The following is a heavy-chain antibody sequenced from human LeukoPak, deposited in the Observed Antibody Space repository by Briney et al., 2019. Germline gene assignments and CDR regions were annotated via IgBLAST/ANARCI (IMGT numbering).Heavy chain of an antibody. CDR2: IKGKTDGGTT. J-gene: IGHJ5*02. CDR3: TTGGDGIPLSTPFDP. CDR1: GFTFSNAW. D-gene: IGHD2-21*01. Sequence: GGSLRLSCAASGFTFSNAWMSWVRQAPGKGLEWVGRIKGKTDGGTTDYAAPVKGRFTISRDDSKNTLYLQMNSLKTEDTAVYYCTTGGDGIPLSTPFDPWGQGTLVTVSS. V-gene: IGHV3-15*01.